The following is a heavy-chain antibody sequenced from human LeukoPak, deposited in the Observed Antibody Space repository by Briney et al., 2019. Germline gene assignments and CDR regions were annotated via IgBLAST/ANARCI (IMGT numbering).Heavy chain of an antibody. D-gene: IGHD4-11*01. V-gene: IGHV4-59*08. CDR3: ARHDDYSRAFDI. CDR2: LHYSWST. Sequence: SETLSLTCTVSGGSVSSYYWSWVRQPPGKGLEWIGYLHYSWSTDYNPSLKSRVTTSVDTSNNQFSLRLNSVTAADTAVYFCARHDDYSRAFDIWGQGTMITVSS. CDR1: GGSVSSYY. J-gene: IGHJ3*02.